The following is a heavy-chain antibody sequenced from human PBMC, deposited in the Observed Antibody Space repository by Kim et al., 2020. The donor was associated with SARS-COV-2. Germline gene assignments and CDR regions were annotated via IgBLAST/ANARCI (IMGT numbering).Heavy chain of an antibody. CDR3: AKGRWLTDY. D-gene: IGHD5-12*01. V-gene: IGHV3-23*01. J-gene: IGHJ4*02. Sequence: GGSLRLSCAASGFTFSNYAMTWVRQAPEKGLEWVSTISSSGGTTYYADSVEGRFTISRDNSKNTLYLQMNSLRAEDTAVYYCAKGRWLTDYWGQGTLVTV. CDR2: ISSSGGTT. CDR1: GFTFSNYA.